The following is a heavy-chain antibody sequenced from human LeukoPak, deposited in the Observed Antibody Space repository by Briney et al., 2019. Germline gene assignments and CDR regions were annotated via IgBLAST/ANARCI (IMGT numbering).Heavy chain of an antibody. V-gene: IGHV4-39*01. J-gene: IGHJ4*02. D-gene: IGHD4-23*01. Sequence: SETLSLTCTVSGASINNSTYYWGWIRQPPGKGLEWIGTISDSGNTYFNPSLRSRVTISVDASKTQFSLKVTSVTAADTAVYYCARQGDGGRAYDHWGQGTLVTVSS. CDR3: ARQGDGGRAYDH. CDR1: GASINNSTYY. CDR2: ISDSGNT.